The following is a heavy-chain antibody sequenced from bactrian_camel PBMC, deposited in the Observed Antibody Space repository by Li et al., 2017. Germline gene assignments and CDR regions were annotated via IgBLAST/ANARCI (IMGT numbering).Heavy chain of an antibody. J-gene: IGHJ4*01. CDR3: AAGAAFRGCRWDY. CDR2: IDSEGGTT. V-gene: IGHV3S32*01. D-gene: IGHD1*01. Sequence: VQLVESGGDSVQAGGSLRLSCVGSGDIFETCGVAWFRQSPGKEREGVSAIDSEGGTTYADSLKGRFSISKDNAKNTLYLQMNSLKPEDTGMYYCAAGAAFRGCRWDYWGQGTQVTVS. CDR1: GDIFETCG.